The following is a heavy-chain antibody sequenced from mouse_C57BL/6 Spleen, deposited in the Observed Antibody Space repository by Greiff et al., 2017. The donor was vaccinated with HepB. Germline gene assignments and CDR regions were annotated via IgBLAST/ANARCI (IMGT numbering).Heavy chain of an antibody. D-gene: IGHD2-2*01. J-gene: IGHJ2*01. CDR2: INPNNGGT. CDR3: AKPLWLRRGGFDY. V-gene: IGHV1-26*01. Sequence: EVQLQQSGPELVKPGASVKISCKASGYTFTDYYMNWVKQSHGKSLEWIGDINPNNGGTSYNQKFKGKATLTVDKSSSTAYMELRSLTSEDSAVYYCAKPLWLRRGGFDYWGQGTTLTVSS. CDR1: GYTFTDYY.